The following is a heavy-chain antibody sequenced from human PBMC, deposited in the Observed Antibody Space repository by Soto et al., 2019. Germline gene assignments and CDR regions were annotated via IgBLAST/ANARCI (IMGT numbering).Heavy chain of an antibody. CDR2: IRSKANSYAT. CDR3: TRRRYYYGSGSPVPGYNWFDP. Sequence: GGSLRLSCAASGFTFSGSAMHWVRQASGKGLEWVGRIRSKANSYATAYAASVKGRFTISRDDSKNTAYLQMNSLKTEDTAVYYCTRRRYYYGSGSPVPGYNWFDPWGQGTLATVSS. J-gene: IGHJ5*02. D-gene: IGHD3-10*01. V-gene: IGHV3-73*01. CDR1: GFTFSGSA.